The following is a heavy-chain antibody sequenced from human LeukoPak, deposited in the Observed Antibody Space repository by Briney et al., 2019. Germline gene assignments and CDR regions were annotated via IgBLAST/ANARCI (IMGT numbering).Heavy chain of an antibody. Sequence: GGSLRLSCAASGFTFSSYAMSWVRQAPGKGLEWVSGISGSGGYTYYADSVKGRFTISRDNSKNTLFLQMNSLRAEDTAVYYCAAQKRGNYRPYYFDYWGQGTLVTVSS. CDR3: AAQKRGNYRPYYFDY. V-gene: IGHV3-23*01. CDR2: ISGSGGYT. J-gene: IGHJ4*02. CDR1: GFTFSSYA. D-gene: IGHD3-16*02.